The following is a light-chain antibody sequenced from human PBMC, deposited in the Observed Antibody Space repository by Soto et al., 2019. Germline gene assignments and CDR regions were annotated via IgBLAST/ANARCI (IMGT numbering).Light chain of an antibody. J-gene: IGKJ1*01. CDR3: LQDHAYPRT. CDR2: AAS. V-gene: IGKV1-6*01. Sequence: AIQMTQSPSSLPASVGDRVTITCRASQGIRNDLGWYQQKPGKAPNLLIYAASSLRGGVPSRFSGNGSDTDFTLTIRSLQPEDFATYYCLQDHAYPRTCGQGTKLDIK. CDR1: QGIRND.